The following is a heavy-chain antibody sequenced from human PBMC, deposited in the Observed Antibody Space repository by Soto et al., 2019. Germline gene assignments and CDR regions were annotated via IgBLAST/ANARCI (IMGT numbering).Heavy chain of an antibody. CDR1: CGSVGSGAYY. D-gene: IGHD3-3*01. CDR3: ARHDFYHRTFDI. CDR2: TLYSGRP. V-gene: IGHV4-61*08. J-gene: IGHJ3*02. Sequence: SETLSLTCAVSCGSVGSGAYYWSWIRQPPGKGLEWIGYTLYSGRPIYNPSLQSLQSRVTISVDTSRNQFSLRLTSVTAADTALYCCARHDFYHRTFDIWGQGTLVTVSS.